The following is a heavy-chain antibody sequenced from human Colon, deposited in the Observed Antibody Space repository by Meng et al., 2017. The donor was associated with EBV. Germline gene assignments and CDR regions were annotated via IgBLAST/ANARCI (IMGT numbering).Heavy chain of an antibody. V-gene: IGHV4-39*01. Sequence: QGPGPGLGKPSQTLSLSRMVPGGSLVNSGYFWDWIRQPPGKGLEWIGSVRYSGTAYYNPSLTSRVTISVDTSKNQFSLNLSSLTAADTAVYYCARHVYGDSYGFWGQGTLVTVSS. CDR2: VRYSGTA. CDR1: GGSLVNSGYF. D-gene: IGHD4-17*01. CDR3: ARHVYGDSYGF. J-gene: IGHJ4*02.